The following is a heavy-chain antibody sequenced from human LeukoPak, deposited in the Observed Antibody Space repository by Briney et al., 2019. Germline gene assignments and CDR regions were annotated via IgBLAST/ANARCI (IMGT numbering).Heavy chain of an antibody. Sequence: GASVKVSCKASGYTFTSYDINWVRQATGQGLEWMGWMNPNSGNTGYAQKFQGRVTMTRNTSISTAYMELSSLRSEDTAVYYCARRPGIHGYSYVDYWGQGTLVTVSS. CDR2: MNPNSGNT. J-gene: IGHJ4*02. CDR1: GYTFTSYD. CDR3: ARRPGIHGYSYVDY. V-gene: IGHV1-8*01. D-gene: IGHD5-18*01.